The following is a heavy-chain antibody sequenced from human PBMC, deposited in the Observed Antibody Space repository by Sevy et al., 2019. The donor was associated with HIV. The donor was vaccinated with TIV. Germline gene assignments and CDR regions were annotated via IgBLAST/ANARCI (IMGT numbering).Heavy chain of an antibody. D-gene: IGHD2-15*01. CDR3: ATTREYYQGKSGYFDY. J-gene: IGHJ4*02. Sequence: ASVKVSCKVSGYTLTQLSMHWVRQAPGKGLEWMGSFDPEDGERISAQKVQGRITMTEETSTDTADMDLSSLKSDDTAVYYCATTREYYQGKSGYFDYWGQGALVTVSS. CDR2: FDPEDGER. CDR1: GYTLTQLS. V-gene: IGHV1-24*01.